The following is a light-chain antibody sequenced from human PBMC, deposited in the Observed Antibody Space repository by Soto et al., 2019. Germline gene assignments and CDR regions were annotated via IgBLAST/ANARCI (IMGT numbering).Light chain of an antibody. V-gene: IGLV2-8*01. Sequence: QSALTQPPSASGSPGQSVIISCTGTSSDIGAYRFVSWYQQHPGKAPKLMIYEVIKRPSGVPDRFSGSKSGNTASLTVSGLQAEDEADYYFSSYAGSDKHVLFGGGTKLTVL. CDR2: EVI. J-gene: IGLJ2*01. CDR1: SSDIGAYRF. CDR3: SSYAGSDKHVL.